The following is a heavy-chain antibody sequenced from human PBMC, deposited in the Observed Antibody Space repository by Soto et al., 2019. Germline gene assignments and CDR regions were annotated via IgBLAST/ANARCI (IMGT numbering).Heavy chain of an antibody. CDR1: GGSISSYY. CDR2: IYYTGST. CDR3: ARGNWNFALDY. D-gene: IGHD1-7*01. J-gene: IGHJ4*02. V-gene: IGHV4-59*01. Sequence: SETLSLTWTVSGGSISSYYWSWIRQPPGKGLEWIAYIYYTGSTNCNPSLKSRVTMSVDTSKNHFSVKLSSVTAADAAVYYCARGNWNFALDYWGQGALVTVSS.